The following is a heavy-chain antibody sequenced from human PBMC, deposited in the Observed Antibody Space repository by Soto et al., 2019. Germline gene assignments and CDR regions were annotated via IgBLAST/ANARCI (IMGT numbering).Heavy chain of an antibody. CDR3: ARDRWFQSINSPFDY. J-gene: IGHJ4*02. CDR2: ISYDGSNK. V-gene: IGHV3-30-3*01. CDR1: GFTFSSYA. Sequence: GGSLRLSCAASGFTFSSYAMHWVRQAPGKGLEWVAVISYDGSNKYYADSVKGRFTISRDNSKNTLYLQMNSLRAEDTAVYYCARDRWFQSINSPFDYWGQGTLVTVS. D-gene: IGHD2-15*01.